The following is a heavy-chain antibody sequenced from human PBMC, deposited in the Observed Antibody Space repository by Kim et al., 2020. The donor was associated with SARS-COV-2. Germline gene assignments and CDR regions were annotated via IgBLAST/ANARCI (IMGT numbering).Heavy chain of an antibody. CDR1: GGSITSRTYY. CDR3: ARHASSRYYFDY. CDR2: VTYSGGN. D-gene: IGHD1-1*01. Sequence: SETLSLTCTVSGGSITSRTYYWTWIRQPPGKGLEWIGSVTYSGGNNYYKSRITLSLDAPKNEFSLKLTSVTAADTAVYFCARHASSRYYFDYWVQGALVT. V-gene: IGHV4-39*01. J-gene: IGHJ4*02.